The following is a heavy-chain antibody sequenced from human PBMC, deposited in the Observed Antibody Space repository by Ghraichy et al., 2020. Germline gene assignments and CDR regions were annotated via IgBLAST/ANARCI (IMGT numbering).Heavy chain of an antibody. J-gene: IGHJ6*02. CDR1: GYTFTSYV. D-gene: IGHD1-14*01. CDR2: MNGANGNT. Sequence: ASVKVSYKASGYTFTSYVVHWVRQAPGQRLEWMGWMNGANGNTKYSQKLQGRVTIIRDTSASTAYMELSSLRSEDTAVYYCARELGRTTLYGMDVWGQGTSVTVSS. V-gene: IGHV1-3*01. CDR3: ARELGRTTLYGMDV.